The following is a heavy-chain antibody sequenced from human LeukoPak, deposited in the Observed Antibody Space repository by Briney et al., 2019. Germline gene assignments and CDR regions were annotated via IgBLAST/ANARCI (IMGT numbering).Heavy chain of an antibody. D-gene: IGHD1-1*01. V-gene: IGHV4-59*01. CDR3: ARNAYHSADY. CDR2: IYYSGST. CDR1: GGSISSYY. J-gene: IGHJ4*02. Sequence: SETLSLTCTVSGGSISSYYWSWIRQPPGKGLEWIGYIYYSGSTNYNPSLKSRVTISVDTSKNQFSLKLSSVTAADTAVYYCARNAYHSADYWGQGTLVTVSS.